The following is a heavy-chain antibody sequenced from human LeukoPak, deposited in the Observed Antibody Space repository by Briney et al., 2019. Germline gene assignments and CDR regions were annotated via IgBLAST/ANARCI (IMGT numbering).Heavy chain of an antibody. J-gene: IGHJ5*02. D-gene: IGHD3-10*01. Sequence: SQTLSLTCAISGDSVSSNSAAWNWIRQSPSRGLEWLGRTYYRSKWYNDYAVSVKSRITINPDTSKNQFSLQLNSVTPEDTAVYYCARGRSITMVRGPTNWFDPWGQGTLVTVSS. CDR3: ARGRSITMVRGPTNWFDP. CDR1: GDSVSSNSAA. CDR2: TYYRSKWYN. V-gene: IGHV6-1*01.